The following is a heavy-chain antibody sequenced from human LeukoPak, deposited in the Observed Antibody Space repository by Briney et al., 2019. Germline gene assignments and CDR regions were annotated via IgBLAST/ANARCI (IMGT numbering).Heavy chain of an antibody. Sequence: ASVKVSCKASGYTFTSYGISWVRQAPGQGPEWMGWISAYNGNTNYAQKLQGRVTMTTDTSTSTAYMELRSLRSDDTAVYYCARARFGDRYYYMDVWGKGTTVTVSS. CDR1: GYTFTSYG. CDR3: ARARFGDRYYYMDV. D-gene: IGHD3-10*01. V-gene: IGHV1-18*01. J-gene: IGHJ6*03. CDR2: ISAYNGNT.